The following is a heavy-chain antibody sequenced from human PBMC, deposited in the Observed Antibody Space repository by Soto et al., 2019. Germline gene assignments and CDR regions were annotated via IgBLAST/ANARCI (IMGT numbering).Heavy chain of an antibody. CDR1: GFTFSSYS. Sequence: PGGSLRLSCAASGFTFSSYSMNWVRQAPGKGLEWVSYISSSSSTIYYADSVKGRFTISRDNAKNSLYLQMNSLRDEDTAVYYCARPYGITICGVQVDKYGMDVWGQGTTVTVSS. J-gene: IGHJ6*02. V-gene: IGHV3-48*02. CDR3: ARPYGITICGVQVDKYGMDV. D-gene: IGHD3-3*01. CDR2: ISSSSSTI.